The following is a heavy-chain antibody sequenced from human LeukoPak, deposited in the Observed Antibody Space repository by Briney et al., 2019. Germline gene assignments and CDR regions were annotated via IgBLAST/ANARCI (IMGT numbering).Heavy chain of an antibody. Sequence: GGSLRLSCAASGFTFNSYAMSWVRQAPGKGLEWVSYISSSSTYTNYADSVKGRFTISRDNAKNSLYLQMNSLRAEDTAVYYCAIYRTYGDRDYWGQGTLVTVSS. D-gene: IGHD4-17*01. CDR1: GFTFNSYA. J-gene: IGHJ4*02. CDR3: AIYRTYGDRDY. V-gene: IGHV3-21*05. CDR2: ISSSSTYT.